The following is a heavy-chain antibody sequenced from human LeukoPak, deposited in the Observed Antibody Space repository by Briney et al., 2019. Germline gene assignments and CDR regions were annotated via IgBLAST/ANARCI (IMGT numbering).Heavy chain of an antibody. CDR1: GFTFSSYV. CDR3: AKISPTTLYDSRGWFDP. J-gene: IGHJ5*02. CDR2: ISGSGDST. Sequence: GGSLRLSCAASGFTFSSYVMTWVRQAPGKGLEWVSAISGSGDSTYYAHSVKGRFTISRDNSKNTLFLQMNTLRAEDTAVYYCAKISPTTLYDSRGWFDPWGQGTLVTVSS. V-gene: IGHV3-23*01. D-gene: IGHD3-3*01.